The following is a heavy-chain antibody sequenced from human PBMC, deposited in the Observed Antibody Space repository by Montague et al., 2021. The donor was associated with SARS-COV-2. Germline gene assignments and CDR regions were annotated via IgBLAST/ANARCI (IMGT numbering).Heavy chain of an antibody. CDR1: GGSTNNYY. CDR2: IHASGIS. D-gene: IGHD6-25*01. J-gene: IGHJ5*02. CDR3: ARDGYSSGWNGLHWFDP. V-gene: IGHV4-4*07. Sequence: SDTLSLTCTVSGGSTNNYYWSWIRQPAGKGLEWIGRIHASGISTXNPSLETRVTMSVDTSKNQFSLKLSSVTAADTAVYYCARDGYSSGWNGLHWFDPWGQGTLVTVSS.